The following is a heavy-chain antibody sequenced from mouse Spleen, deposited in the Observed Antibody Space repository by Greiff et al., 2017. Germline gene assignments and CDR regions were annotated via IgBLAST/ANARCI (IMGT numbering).Heavy chain of an antibody. D-gene: IGHD1-1*01. Sequence: EVQLQQSGAELVRPGAPVKLPCTALGSNIKDYYMHWVKQRPEQGLEWIGRIDPEDGDTEYAPKFQGKATMTADTSSNTAYLQLSSLTSEDTAVYYCTLLRNYAMDYWGQGTSVTVSS. CDR1: GSNIKDYY. V-gene: IGHV14-1*01. CDR3: TLLRNYAMDY. CDR2: IDPEDGDT. J-gene: IGHJ4*01.